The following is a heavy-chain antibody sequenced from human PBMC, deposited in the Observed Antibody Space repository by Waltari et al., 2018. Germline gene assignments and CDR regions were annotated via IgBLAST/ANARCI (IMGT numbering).Heavy chain of an antibody. D-gene: IGHD3-22*01. J-gene: IGHJ4*02. CDR2: IYTSGST. V-gene: IGHV4-4*07. CDR3: ASGEDSSGYYYRFDY. Sequence: QVQLQESGPGLVKPSETLSLTYTVSGGSISSYYWSWIRQPAGKGLEWIGRIYTSGSTNYNPSLKSRVTMSVDTSKNQFSLKLSSVTAADTAVYYCASGEDSSGYYYRFDYWGQGTLVTVSS. CDR1: GGSISSYY.